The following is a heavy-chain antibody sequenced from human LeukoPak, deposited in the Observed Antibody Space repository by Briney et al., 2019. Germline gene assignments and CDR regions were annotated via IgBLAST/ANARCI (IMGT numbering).Heavy chain of an antibody. D-gene: IGHD6-13*01. Sequence: GRSLGLSCTTSGVTLSSYGMHWVRQAPGKGLEWVAVTSYDGSNEYYADSMKGRFTVSRDNSKNTPYLQMNGLRTEDTAVYYCAKDSSRWAFDSWGQGTLVTVSS. CDR2: TSYDGSNE. CDR1: GVTLSSYG. J-gene: IGHJ4*02. CDR3: AKDSSRWAFDS. V-gene: IGHV3-30*18.